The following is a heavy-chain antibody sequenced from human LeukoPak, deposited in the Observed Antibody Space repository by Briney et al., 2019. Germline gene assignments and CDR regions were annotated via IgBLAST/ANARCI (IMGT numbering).Heavy chain of an antibody. D-gene: IGHD2-15*01. J-gene: IGHJ4*02. V-gene: IGHV3-48*03. CDR1: GFTFNNYE. CDR3: ARESRYCSGGSCYSCHFDY. CDR2: ISSTGNTI. Sequence: GGSLRLSCAASGFTFNNYEMNWVRQAAGKGLEWVSYISSTGNTIYYADSVKGRFTISRDIAKNSLYLQMKSLRAEDTAVYYCARESRYCSGGSCYSCHFDYWGQGTLVTVSS.